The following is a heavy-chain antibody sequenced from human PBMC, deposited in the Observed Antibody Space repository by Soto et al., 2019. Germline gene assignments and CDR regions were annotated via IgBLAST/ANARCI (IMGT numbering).Heavy chain of an antibody. CDR3: ARGGYSSSPIDY. Sequence: QVQLVESGGGVVQPGRSLRLSCAASGFTFSSYGMHWVRQAPGKGLEWVAVIWYDGSNKYYADSVKGRFTISRDNSKNTLYLQMNSLRAEDTAVYYCARGGYSSSPIDYWGQGTLVTVSS. CDR2: IWYDGSNK. D-gene: IGHD6-6*01. V-gene: IGHV3-33*01. J-gene: IGHJ4*02. CDR1: GFTFSSYG.